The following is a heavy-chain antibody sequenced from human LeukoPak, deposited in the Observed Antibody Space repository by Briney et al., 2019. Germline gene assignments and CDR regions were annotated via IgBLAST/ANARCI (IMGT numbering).Heavy chain of an antibody. J-gene: IGHJ5*02. D-gene: IGHD6-13*01. Sequence: ASVKVSCKASGYTFTSYGISWVRQAPGQGLEWMGWISAYNGNTNYAQKLQGRVTMTTDTSTSTAYMELRSLRSDDTAVYYCARDRDIAAAGIFDPWGQGTLVTVSS. CDR1: GYTFTSYG. CDR2: ISAYNGNT. V-gene: IGHV1-18*01. CDR3: ARDRDIAAAGIFDP.